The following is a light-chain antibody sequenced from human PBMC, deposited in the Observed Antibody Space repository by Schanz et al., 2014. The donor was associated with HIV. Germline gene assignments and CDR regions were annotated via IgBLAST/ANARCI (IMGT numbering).Light chain of an antibody. Sequence: SYELTQPPSVSVAPGKTASITCGGNNLGSKSVHWYQQRPGQAPILVIYYDTDRPSGIPERFSGSNSGQTATLIISRVEAGDEADYYCQVWESSTGVVFGGGTKVTVL. CDR3: QVWESSTGVV. V-gene: IGLV3-21*01. CDR2: YDT. CDR1: NLGSKS. J-gene: IGLJ2*01.